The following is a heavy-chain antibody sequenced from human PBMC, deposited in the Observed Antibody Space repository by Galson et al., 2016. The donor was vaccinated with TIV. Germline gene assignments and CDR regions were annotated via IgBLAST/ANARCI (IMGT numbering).Heavy chain of an antibody. CDR3: AREFRDYYFDY. CDR2: ISWNGGST. Sequence: SLRLSCAASGFTFEDFGMSWVRQAPGKGLEWVSAISWNGGSTGYAASVRGRFTISRDNRKNSLYLQMDSLRVEDTALYYCAREFRDYYFDYWGQGTLAIVSS. D-gene: IGHD3-10*01. V-gene: IGHV3-20*04. CDR1: GFTFEDFG. J-gene: IGHJ4*02.